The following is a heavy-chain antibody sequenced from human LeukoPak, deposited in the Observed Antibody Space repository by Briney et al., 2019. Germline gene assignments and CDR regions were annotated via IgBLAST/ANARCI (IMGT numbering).Heavy chain of an antibody. CDR2: ISSTSAYI. J-gene: IGHJ4*02. CDR1: GFALKSYS. CDR3: ARVSIGWYSFDY. D-gene: IGHD6-19*01. V-gene: IGHV3-21*01. Sequence: PGGSLRLSCAGSGFALKSYSLSWVRQAPGKGLEWVSSISSTSAYIYYADSVKGRFTISRDNVDNVVYLQMNSLGAEDTAVYYCARVSIGWYSFDYWGQGTLVTVSS.